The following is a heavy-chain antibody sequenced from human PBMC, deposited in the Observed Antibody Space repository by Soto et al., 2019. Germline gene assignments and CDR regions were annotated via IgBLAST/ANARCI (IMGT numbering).Heavy chain of an antibody. CDR1: GYTFIRSG. D-gene: IGHD3-16*01. V-gene: IGHV1-18*01. CDR2: ISPYNDYT. J-gene: IGHJ6*02. Sequence: QVRLVQPAAEVKKPGASVKVSCKTSGYTFIRSGITWVRQAPGQGLEWMGWISPYNDYTNYAQKFQGRVSLTADTSAKTVTVELTSLTSDDTAVYYCARGGYYDDVWGRLTHSGLDDWGQGSTVSVSS. CDR3: ARGGYYDDVWGRLTHSGLDD.